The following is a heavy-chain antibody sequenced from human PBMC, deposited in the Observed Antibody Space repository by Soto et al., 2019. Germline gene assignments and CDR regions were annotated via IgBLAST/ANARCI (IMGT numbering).Heavy chain of an antibody. D-gene: IGHD6-19*01. CDR2: ISDDGSNK. J-gene: IGHJ4*02. CDR1: RFIFSSGV. CDR3: AREHRTGWLGGLDF. V-gene: IGHV3-30-3*01. Sequence: QEQVVESGGGVVQPGRSLRLSCAASRFIFSSGVMHWVRQAPGKGLEWVADISDDGSNKHYAESVKGRFTISRDNSKSTLYLQMNSLRAEDTAIYYCAREHRTGWLGGLDFRGQGSLVTVSS.